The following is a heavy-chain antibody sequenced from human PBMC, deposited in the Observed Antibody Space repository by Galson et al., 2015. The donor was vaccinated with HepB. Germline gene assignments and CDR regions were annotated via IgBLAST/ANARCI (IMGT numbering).Heavy chain of an antibody. CDR3: ARGGFYSSSPNYGMDV. D-gene: IGHD6-6*01. V-gene: IGHV1-69*13. CDR1: GGTFSSYA. CDR2: IIPIFGTA. J-gene: IGHJ6*02. Sequence: SVKVSCKASGGTFSSYAISWVRQAPGQGLEWMGGIIPIFGTANYAQKFQGRVTITADESTSTAYMELSSLRSEDTAVYYCARGGFYSSSPNYGMDVWGQGTTVTVSS.